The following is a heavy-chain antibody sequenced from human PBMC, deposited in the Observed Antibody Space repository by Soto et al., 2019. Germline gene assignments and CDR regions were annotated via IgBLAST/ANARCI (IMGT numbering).Heavy chain of an antibody. V-gene: IGHV3-23*01. CDR3: AKHVGGDGTYYCPFDI. CDR2: ISGSGDST. J-gene: IGHJ3*02. Sequence: PGGPLRLSCAASGFTFSSYAMSWVRQAPGKGLEWVSVISGSGDSTDYADSVKGRFTISRDNSKNTVYLQMNSLRAEDTAVYFCAKHVGGDGTYYCPFDIWGQGTMVTVSS. CDR1: GFTFSSYA. D-gene: IGHD1-26*01.